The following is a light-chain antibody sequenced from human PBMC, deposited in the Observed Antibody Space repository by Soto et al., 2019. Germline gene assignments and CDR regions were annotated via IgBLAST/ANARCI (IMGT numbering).Light chain of an antibody. CDR1: QSISSW. V-gene: IGKV1-5*03. Sequence: DIPMTQSPSTLSASVGDRVTITCRASQSISSWLAWYQQKPGKAPKLLLYKASTLQSGVPSRVSGSGSGTEFTLAISSLQPDDSATYYCQQYNDNWTFGQGTKVEIK. CDR2: KAS. J-gene: IGKJ1*01. CDR3: QQYNDNWT.